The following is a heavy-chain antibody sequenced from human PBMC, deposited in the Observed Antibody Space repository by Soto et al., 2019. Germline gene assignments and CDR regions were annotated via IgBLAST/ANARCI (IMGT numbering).Heavy chain of an antibody. CDR3: VRDIGYCSSTSCLPDAFDI. J-gene: IGHJ3*02. CDR2: IIPIFGTA. CDR1: GGTFSSYA. V-gene: IGHV1-69*01. D-gene: IGHD2-2*01. Sequence: QVQLVQSGAEVKKPGSSVKVSCKASGGTFSSYAISWVRQAPGQGLEWMGGIIPIFGTANYAQKFQGRVTITADESTSTAYMELSSLRSEDTAVYYCVRDIGYCSSTSCLPDAFDIWGQGTMVTVSS.